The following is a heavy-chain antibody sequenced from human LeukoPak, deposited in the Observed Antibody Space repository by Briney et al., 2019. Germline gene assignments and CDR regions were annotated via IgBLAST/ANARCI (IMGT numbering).Heavy chain of an antibody. D-gene: IGHD3-10*01. CDR2: IYTSGST. Sequence: PSETLSLTCSVNGVSFSGYYWSWIRQPAGKGLEWIGRIYTSGSTNYNPSLKSRVTMSVDTSKNQFSLKLSSVTAADTAVYYCARDLVSWFGERNYFDYWGQGTLVTVSS. CDR1: GVSFSGYY. CDR3: ARDLVSWFGERNYFDY. J-gene: IGHJ4*02. V-gene: IGHV4-4*07.